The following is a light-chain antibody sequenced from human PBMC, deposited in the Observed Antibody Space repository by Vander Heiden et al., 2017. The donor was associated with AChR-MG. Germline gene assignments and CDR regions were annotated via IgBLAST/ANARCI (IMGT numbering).Light chain of an antibody. CDR3: QQSNSWPRT. V-gene: IGKV3-15*01. Sequence: ETVMTQSPAILSVSPGERATLSCRASQSVSSYLAWYQQKPGQTPRLLINRASVRATGIPARFSGSGSGTEFTLTISSLQSEDFGVYYCQQSNSWPRTFGQGTKVEIK. J-gene: IGKJ1*01. CDR2: RAS. CDR1: QSVSSY.